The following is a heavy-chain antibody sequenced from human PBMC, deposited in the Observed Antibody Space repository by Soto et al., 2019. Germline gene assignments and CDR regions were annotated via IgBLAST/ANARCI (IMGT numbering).Heavy chain of an antibody. J-gene: IGHJ6*02. Sequence: GGSLRLSCAASGFTFSSYGMHWVRQAPGKGLEWVAVIWYDGSNKYYADSVKGRFTISRDNSKNTLYLQMNSLRAEDTAVYYCAREEIYYYGSGSFLYYYDGMDVWGQGTTVTVSS. CDR1: GFTFSSYG. V-gene: IGHV3-33*01. CDR3: AREEIYYYGSGSFLYYYDGMDV. CDR2: IWYDGSNK. D-gene: IGHD3-10*01.